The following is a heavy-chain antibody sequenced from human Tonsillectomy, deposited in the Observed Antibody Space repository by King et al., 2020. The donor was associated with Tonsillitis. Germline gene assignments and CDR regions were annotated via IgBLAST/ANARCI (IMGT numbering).Heavy chain of an antibody. J-gene: IGHJ5*02. D-gene: IGHD3-22*01. CDR2: SVSGSTI. V-gene: IGHV3-48*03. CDR3: ARGGYSDSSGYYTS. CDR1: GFTFSSYE. Sequence: VQLVESGGGLVQPGGSLRLSCAASGFTFSSYEMNWFRQAPVKGLDWISSSVSGSTIYYADSVKGQFTISRYNAKNSLYLQMNSLSAEDTAVYYCARGGYSDSSGYYTSWGQGTLVTVSS.